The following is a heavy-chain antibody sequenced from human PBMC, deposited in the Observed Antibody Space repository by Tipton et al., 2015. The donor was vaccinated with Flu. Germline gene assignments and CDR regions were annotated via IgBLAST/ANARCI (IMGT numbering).Heavy chain of an antibody. Sequence: QLVQSGAEVKKPGASVKVSCKASGYTFTSYDINWVRQATGQGLEWMGWMNPNSGNTGYAQKFQGRVTMTRNTSISTAYMELSSLRSEDTAVYYCARGPYYYDSSGYFTFDSWGQGTLVTVSS. CDR2: MNPNSGNT. J-gene: IGHJ4*02. CDR1: GYTFTSYD. CDR3: ARGPYYYDSSGYFTFDS. D-gene: IGHD3-22*01. V-gene: IGHV1-8*01.